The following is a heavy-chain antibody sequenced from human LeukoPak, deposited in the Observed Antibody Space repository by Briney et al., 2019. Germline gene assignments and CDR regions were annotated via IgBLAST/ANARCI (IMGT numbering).Heavy chain of an antibody. Sequence: GGSLRLSCAASGFTFSSYGMHWVRQAPGKGLEGVAVIWYDGSNKYYADSVKGRFTISRDNSKNTLYLQMNSLRAEDTAVYYCARDGIATDYYFDYWGQGTLVTVSS. CDR2: IWYDGSNK. CDR1: GFTFSSYG. J-gene: IGHJ4*02. D-gene: IGHD6-13*01. V-gene: IGHV3-33*01. CDR3: ARDGIATDYYFDY.